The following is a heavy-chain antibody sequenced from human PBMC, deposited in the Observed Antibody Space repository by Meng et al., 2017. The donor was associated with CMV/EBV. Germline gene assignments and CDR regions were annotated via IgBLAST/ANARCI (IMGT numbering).Heavy chain of an antibody. CDR2: ISSSGSTI. Sequence: GESLTISCAASGFTFSDYYMSWIRQAPGKGLEWVSYISSSGSTIYYADSVKGRFTISRDNAKNSLYLQMNSLRAEDTAVYYCAREKDIVATNKAHSPYFDYWGQGTLVTVSS. V-gene: IGHV3-11*01. CDR1: GFTFSDYY. J-gene: IGHJ4*02. CDR3: AREKDIVATNKAHSPYFDY. D-gene: IGHD5-12*01.